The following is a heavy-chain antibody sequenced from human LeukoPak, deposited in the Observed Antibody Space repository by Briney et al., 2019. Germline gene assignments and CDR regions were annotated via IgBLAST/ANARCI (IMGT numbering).Heavy chain of an antibody. Sequence: GGFLRLSCTASGFTFHNYALSWVRQAPGTGLECVSSISNGGGFTYYADSVKGRFTISRDSSKNTLYLQMNSLRAEDTAIYYCAKTRGFNTYDPFDYWGQGTLVTVSS. J-gene: IGHJ4*02. CDR2: ISNGGGFT. D-gene: IGHD5-12*01. CDR1: GFTFHNYA. V-gene: IGHV3-23*01. CDR3: AKTRGFNTYDPFDY.